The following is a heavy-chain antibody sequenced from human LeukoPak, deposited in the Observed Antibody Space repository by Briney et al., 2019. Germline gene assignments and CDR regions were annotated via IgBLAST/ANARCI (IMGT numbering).Heavy chain of an antibody. D-gene: IGHD5/OR15-5a*01. CDR2: IYTSGST. Sequence: SETLSLTCTVSGGSISSGSYYWSWIRQPAGKGLEWIGRIYTSGSTNYNPSLKSRVTISVDTSKNQFSLKLSSVTAAGTAVYYCARERVYLYYFDYWGQGTLVTVSS. CDR3: ARERVYLYYFDY. J-gene: IGHJ4*02. V-gene: IGHV4-61*02. CDR1: GGSISSGSYY.